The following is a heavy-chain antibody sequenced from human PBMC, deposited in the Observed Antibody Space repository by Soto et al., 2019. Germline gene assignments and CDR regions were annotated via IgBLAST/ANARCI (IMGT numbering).Heavy chain of an antibody. CDR3: AKDVDTAMANLDYYYYGMDV. Sequence: PGGSLRLSCAASGFTFSSYGMHWVRQAPGKGLEWVAVISYDGSNKYYADSVKGRFTISRDNSKNTLYLQMNSLRAEDTAVYYCAKDVDTAMANLDYYYYGMDVWGQGTTVTVSS. CDR2: ISYDGSNK. D-gene: IGHD5-18*01. CDR1: GFTFSSYG. J-gene: IGHJ6*02. V-gene: IGHV3-30*18.